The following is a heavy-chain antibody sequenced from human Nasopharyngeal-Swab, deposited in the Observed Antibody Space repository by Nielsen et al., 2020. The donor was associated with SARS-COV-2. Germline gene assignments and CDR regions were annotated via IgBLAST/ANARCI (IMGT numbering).Heavy chain of an antibody. Sequence: RQAPGKGLEWIGYIYYSGSTYYSPSLKSRVTISVDTSKNQFSLKLSSVTAADTAVYYCARANSGSYFDYWGQGTLVTVSS. V-gene: IGHV4-31*02. CDR2: IYYSGST. CDR3: ARANSGSYFDY. J-gene: IGHJ4*02. D-gene: IGHD1-26*01.